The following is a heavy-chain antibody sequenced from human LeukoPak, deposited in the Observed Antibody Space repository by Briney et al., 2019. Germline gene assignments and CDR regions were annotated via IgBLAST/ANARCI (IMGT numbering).Heavy chain of an antibody. CDR3: ARVRIQLWLEAIYYYYYMDV. D-gene: IGHD5-18*01. J-gene: IGHJ6*03. CDR1: GYTFTGYY. V-gene: IGHV1-2*02. CDR2: INPNSGGT. Sequence: ASVKVSCKASGYTFTGYYMHWVRQAPGQGLEWMGWINPNSGGTNYAQKFQGRVTMTRDTSISTAYMELSRLRSDDTAVYYCARVRIQLWLEAIYYYYYMDVWSKGTTVTVSS.